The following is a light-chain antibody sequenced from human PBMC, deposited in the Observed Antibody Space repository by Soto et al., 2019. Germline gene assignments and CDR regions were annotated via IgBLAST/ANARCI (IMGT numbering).Light chain of an antibody. J-gene: IGLJ3*02. V-gene: IGLV1-40*01. Sequence: QSVLTQPPSVSGAPGQRVTISCTGSSSNIGAGYDVHWYQQLPGTAPKFLIYGNSNRPSGVPDRFSGSKSGTSASLAITGLQAEDEADYYGQSYDSSLSGSWVFGGGTKLTVL. CDR1: SSNIGAGYD. CDR2: GNS. CDR3: QSYDSSLSGSWV.